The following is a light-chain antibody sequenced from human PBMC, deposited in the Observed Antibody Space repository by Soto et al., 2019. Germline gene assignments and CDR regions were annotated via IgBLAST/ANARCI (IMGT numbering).Light chain of an antibody. CDR2: DVT. J-gene: IGLJ1*01. Sequence: QSALTQPASVSGSPGQSITISCTGTRSDVGGYDFVSWYQHHPGRAPKVIIYDVTNRPSGVSNRFSGSKSGNTASLTISGLLAEDEADYYCTSYSSSITPFVFGSGTKVTVL. CDR1: RSDVGGYDF. CDR3: TSYSSSITPFV. V-gene: IGLV2-14*03.